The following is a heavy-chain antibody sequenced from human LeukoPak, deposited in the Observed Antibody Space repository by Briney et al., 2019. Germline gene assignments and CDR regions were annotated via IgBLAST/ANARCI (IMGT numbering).Heavy chain of an antibody. D-gene: IGHD6-13*01. J-gene: IGHJ4*02. CDR3: ARRSSSRGVDY. Sequence: PSETLSLTCAVYGGSFSGYYWSWIRQPPGKGLEWIGSIYHSGSTYYNPSLKSRVTISVDTSKNQFSLKLSSVTAADTAVYYCARRSSSRGVDYWGQGTLVTVSS. CDR1: GGSFSGYY. CDR2: IYHSGST. V-gene: IGHV4-34*01.